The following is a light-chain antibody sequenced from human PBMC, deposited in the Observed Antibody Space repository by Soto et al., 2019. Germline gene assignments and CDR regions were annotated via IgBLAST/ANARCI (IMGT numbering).Light chain of an antibody. J-gene: IGLJ1*01. CDR3: RSSKTLTTLV. Sequence: SVLAQPASVSGSPGQSIAISCTGTSNDVGSYDFVSWYQQQPGKAPKLLIYEVSNRPSGVSHRFSGSKSDNTASLTISGLQYEEEDDYYCRSSKTLTTLVFGTGTKVTVL. CDR2: EVS. V-gene: IGLV2-14*01. CDR1: SNDVGSYDF.